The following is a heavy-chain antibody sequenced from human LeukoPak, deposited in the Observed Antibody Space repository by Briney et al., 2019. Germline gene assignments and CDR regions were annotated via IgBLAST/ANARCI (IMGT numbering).Heavy chain of an antibody. Sequence: SETLSLTCTVSGGSISRHYWSWIRQSPGKGLEWIGYMYYSGSTNYNPSLKSRVTISVDMSRNQVSLKLTSVTAADTAVYYCARLMSHDAFDIWGQGTMVTVSS. CDR1: GGSISRHY. CDR2: MYYSGST. J-gene: IGHJ3*02. CDR3: ARLMSHDAFDI. V-gene: IGHV4-59*08.